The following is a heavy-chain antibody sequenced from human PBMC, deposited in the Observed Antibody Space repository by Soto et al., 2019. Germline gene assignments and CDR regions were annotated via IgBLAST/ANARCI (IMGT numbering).Heavy chain of an antibody. J-gene: IGHJ4*02. Sequence: QVQLQESGPGLVKPSQTLSLTCTVSGGSISSCDYYWSWIRQPPVKGLEWIGYIYYSGSTYYNPSLQSRVTISVHTTKNQLALKLSSETAADTAVYYCARYLIVATIKAFDYWGQGTLVTVSS. D-gene: IGHD5-12*01. CDR1: GGSISSCDYY. CDR2: IYYSGST. CDR3: ARYLIVATIKAFDY. V-gene: IGHV4-30-4*01.